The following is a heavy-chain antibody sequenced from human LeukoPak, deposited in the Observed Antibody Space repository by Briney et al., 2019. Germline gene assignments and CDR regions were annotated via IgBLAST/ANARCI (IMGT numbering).Heavy chain of an antibody. CDR2: IWNDGSNK. D-gene: IGHD6-13*01. J-gene: IGHJ4*02. CDR1: GFTLSTYG. CDR3: AKGLSSRWFEGLDN. Sequence: PGGSLRLSCAASGFTLSTYGMYWVRQAPGKGLEGVAVIWNDGSNKHYADSVKGRFTISRDNSKNTLDLQMNSLRAEDTAVYYCAKGLSSRWFEGLDNWGQGTLVTVSS. V-gene: IGHV3-33*06.